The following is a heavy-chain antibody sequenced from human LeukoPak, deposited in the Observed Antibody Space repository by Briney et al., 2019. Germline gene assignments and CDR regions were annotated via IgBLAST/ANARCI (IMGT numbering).Heavy chain of an antibody. J-gene: IGHJ4*02. CDR3: ARASSSSWYTGYYFDY. V-gene: IGHV3-53*01. CDR1: YFTVSSNY. CDR2: IYSGGST. D-gene: IGHD6-13*01. Sequence: GGSLILCCASSYFTVSSNYICWGRQAPGKGLEWVSVIYSGGSTYYADSVKGRFTISRDNSKNTLYLQMNSLRAEDTAVYYCARASSSSWYTGYYFDYWGQGTLVTVSS.